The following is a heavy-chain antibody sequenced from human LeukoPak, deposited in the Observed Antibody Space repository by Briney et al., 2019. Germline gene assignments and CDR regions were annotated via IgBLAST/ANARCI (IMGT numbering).Heavy chain of an antibody. V-gene: IGHV3-11*01. CDR2: ISSSGSTI. J-gene: IGHJ4*02. CDR3: AKDLYSSGYSNQDY. D-gene: IGHD3-22*01. CDR1: GFTFSDYY. Sequence: PGGSLRLSCAASGFTFSDYYMSWIRQAPGKGLEWVSYISSSGSTIYYADSVKGRFTISRDNAKNSLYLQMNSLRAEDTAVYHCAKDLYSSGYSNQDYWGQGTLVTVSS.